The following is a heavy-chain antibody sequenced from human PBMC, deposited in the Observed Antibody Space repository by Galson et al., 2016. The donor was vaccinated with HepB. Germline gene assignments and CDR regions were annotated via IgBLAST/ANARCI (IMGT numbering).Heavy chain of an antibody. CDR2: IDWDDDK. CDR1: GFSLSTSGMC. V-gene: IGHV2-70*01. D-gene: IGHD3-22*01. CDR3: ARSSSGMGYYYYYGMDV. Sequence: PALVKPTQTLTLTCTFSGFSLSTSGMCVSWIRQPPGKALELLALIDWDDDKYYSTSLKTRLTISKDTSKNQVALTMTNMDPVDTATYYCARSSSGMGYYYYYGMDVWGQGTTVTVSS. J-gene: IGHJ6*02.